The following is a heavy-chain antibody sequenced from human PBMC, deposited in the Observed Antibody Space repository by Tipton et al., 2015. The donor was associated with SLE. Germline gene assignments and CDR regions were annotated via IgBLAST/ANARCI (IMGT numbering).Heavy chain of an antibody. CDR2: ISYDGSKK. CDR1: GFTFSSYA. D-gene: IGHD6-13*01. V-gene: IGHV3-30-3*01. Sequence: RSLRLSCAASGFTFSSYAMHWVRQAPGKGLEWVAVISYDGSKKYYADSVKVRFTISRDNSKNTLYLQMNSLRAEDTAVYYCARKVGSWHHFDYWGQGTLVTVSS. J-gene: IGHJ4*02. CDR3: ARKVGSWHHFDY.